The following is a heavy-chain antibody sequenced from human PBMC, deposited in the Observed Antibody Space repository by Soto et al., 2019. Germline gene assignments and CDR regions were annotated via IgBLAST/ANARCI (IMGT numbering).Heavy chain of an antibody. CDR1: GGSISSYY. CDR3: ARFVEYSSSYYYYYYYMDV. Sequence: QVQLQESGPGLVKPSETLSLTCTVSGGSISSYYWSWIRQPPGKGLEWIGYIYYSGSTNYNPSLKSRVTISVDTSKNQFSLKLSSVTAADTAVYYCARFVEYSSSYYYYYYYMDVWGKGTTVTVSS. J-gene: IGHJ6*03. CDR2: IYYSGST. V-gene: IGHV4-59*08. D-gene: IGHD6-6*01.